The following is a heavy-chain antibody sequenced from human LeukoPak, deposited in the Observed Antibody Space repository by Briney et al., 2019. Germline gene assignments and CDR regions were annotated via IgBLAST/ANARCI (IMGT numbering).Heavy chain of an antibody. CDR2: INWNGGST. Sequence: GGSLRLSCAASGFTFDDYGMSWVRQAPGKGLEWVSGINWNGGSTGYADSVKGRFTISRDNAKNSLYLQMNSLRAEDTAVYYCARYQRWLQYFDYWGQGTLVTVSS. CDR1: GFTFDDYG. CDR3: ARYQRWLQYFDY. J-gene: IGHJ4*02. D-gene: IGHD5-24*01. V-gene: IGHV3-20*04.